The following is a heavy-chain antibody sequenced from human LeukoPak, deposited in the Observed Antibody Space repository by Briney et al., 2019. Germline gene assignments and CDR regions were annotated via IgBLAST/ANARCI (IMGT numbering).Heavy chain of an antibody. CDR1: GFTFSTYA. V-gene: IGHV3-23*01. D-gene: IGHD3-10*01. Sequence: GGSLRLSCVASGFTFSTYAMNWVRQAPGKGLEWVAAISGSSTGTYYADSVRGRFTISRDNSKNSLYLQMNSLRAEDTAVYYCAKDRAMVRGVSTDYWGQGTLVTVSS. J-gene: IGHJ4*02. CDR2: ISGSSTGT. CDR3: AKDRAMVRGVSTDY.